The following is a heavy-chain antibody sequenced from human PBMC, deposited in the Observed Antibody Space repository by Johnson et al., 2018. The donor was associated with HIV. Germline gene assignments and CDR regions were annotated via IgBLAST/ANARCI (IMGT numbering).Heavy chain of an antibody. Sequence: QMQLVESGGGVVQPGRSLRLSCAASGFTFSSYGMHWVRQAPGKGLEWVAVIWFDGNNKHYSDSVKGRFTISRDNSNNILYLQMNSLRVEDTAVYYCAKVAVATAAGGVALDIWGPGTMVTVS. CDR2: IWFDGNNK. CDR1: GFTFSSYG. CDR3: AKVAVATAAGGVALDI. J-gene: IGHJ3*02. V-gene: IGHV3-33*06. D-gene: IGHD6-13*01.